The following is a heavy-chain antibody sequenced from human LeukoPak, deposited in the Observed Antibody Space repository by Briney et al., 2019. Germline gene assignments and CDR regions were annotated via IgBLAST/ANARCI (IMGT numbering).Heavy chain of an antibody. J-gene: IGHJ4*02. CDR3: ARSPRLGYDSSGYYD. D-gene: IGHD3-22*01. V-gene: IGHV3-21*05. CDR2: ISSSSSYT. Sequence: GGSLRLSCGASGFTFSRYSMNWVRQAPGKGLEWVSYISSSSSYTNYADSVKGRFTISRDNAKNSLYLQMNSLRAEDTAVYYCARSPRLGYDSSGYYDWGQGTLVTVSS. CDR1: GFTFSRYS.